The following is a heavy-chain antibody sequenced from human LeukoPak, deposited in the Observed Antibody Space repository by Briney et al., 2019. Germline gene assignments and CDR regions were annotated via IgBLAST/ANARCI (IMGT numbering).Heavy chain of an antibody. D-gene: IGHD3-22*01. V-gene: IGHV4-59*08. Sequence: SETLSLTCTVSGGSISSYYWSWIRQPPGKGLEWIGYIYYSGSTYYNPSLKSRVTISVDTSKNQFSLKLSSVTAADTAVYYCARAWYYYDSSGYSYYFDYWGQGTLVTVSS. J-gene: IGHJ4*02. CDR3: ARAWYYYDSSGYSYYFDY. CDR1: GGSISSYY. CDR2: IYYSGST.